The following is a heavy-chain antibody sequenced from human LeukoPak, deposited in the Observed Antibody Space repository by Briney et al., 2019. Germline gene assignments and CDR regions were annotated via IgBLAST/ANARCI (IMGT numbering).Heavy chain of an antibody. CDR1: GFTFSSYE. D-gene: IGHD3-16*02. J-gene: IGHJ4*02. V-gene: IGHV3-48*03. CDR3: ARDDTVIHFDY. CDR2: ISSSGSTI. Sequence: GGSLRLSCAASGFTFSSYEMNWVRQAPGKGLEWVSYISSSGSTIYYADSVKGRFTISRDNAKDSLYLQMNSLRAEDTAVYYCARDDTVIHFDYWGQGTLVTVSS.